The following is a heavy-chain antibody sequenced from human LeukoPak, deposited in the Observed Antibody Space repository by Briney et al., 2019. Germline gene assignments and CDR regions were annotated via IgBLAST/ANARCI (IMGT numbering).Heavy chain of an antibody. Sequence: GESLKISCKGSGYRFTSYWIGWVRQMPGKGLEWMGIIYPGDSDTRYSPSFQGQVTISADKSISTAYLQWSSLKASDTAIYYCARHLGFALWDWYFDLWGRGTLVTVSS. CDR2: IYPGDSDT. D-gene: IGHD2-21*01. V-gene: IGHV5-51*01. J-gene: IGHJ2*01. CDR3: ARHLGFALWDWYFDL. CDR1: GYRFTSYW.